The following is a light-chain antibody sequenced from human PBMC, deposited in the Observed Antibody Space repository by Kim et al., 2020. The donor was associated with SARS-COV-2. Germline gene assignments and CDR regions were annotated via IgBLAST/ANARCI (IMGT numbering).Light chain of an antibody. J-gene: IGLJ2*01. CDR3: QAWDSSTVV. Sequence: SYELTQPPSVSVSPGQTASITCSGDKLGDKYACWYQQKPGQSPVLVIYQGYKRPSGIPERFSGSNSGNTATLTISGTQAMDEADYYCQAWDSSTVVFGGGTQLTVL. CDR2: QGY. CDR1: KLGDKY. V-gene: IGLV3-1*01.